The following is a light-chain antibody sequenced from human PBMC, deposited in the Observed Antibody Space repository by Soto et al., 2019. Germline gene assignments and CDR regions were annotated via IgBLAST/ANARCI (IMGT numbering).Light chain of an antibody. CDR1: SSDVGGYNY. CDR2: EVS. V-gene: IGLV2-14*01. J-gene: IGLJ1*01. CDR3: SSYTNSNTYV. Sequence: QSALTQPASVSGAPGQSLTISCAGTSSDVGGYNYVSWYQQHPGKAPKLMIYEVSNRPSGVSYRFSGSKSGNTASLTISGLQTEDEADYYCSSYTNSNTYVFGTGTKVTV.